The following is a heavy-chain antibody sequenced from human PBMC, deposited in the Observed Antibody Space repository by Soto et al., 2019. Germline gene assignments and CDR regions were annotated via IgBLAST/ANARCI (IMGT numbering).Heavy chain of an antibody. D-gene: IGHD2-15*01. Sequence: EVQLVESGGGLIQPGGSLRLSCAASGFTVSSNYMSWVRQAPGKGLEWVSVIYSGGSTYYADSVKGRFTISRDNSKNTLYLQMSSLGAEDTAVYYCARAFVVAATYYYGMDVWGQGTTVTVSS. V-gene: IGHV3-53*01. J-gene: IGHJ6*02. CDR3: ARAFVVAATYYYGMDV. CDR1: GFTVSSNY. CDR2: IYSGGST.